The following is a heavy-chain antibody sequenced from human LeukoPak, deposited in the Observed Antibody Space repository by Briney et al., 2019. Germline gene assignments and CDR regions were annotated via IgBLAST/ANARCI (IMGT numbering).Heavy chain of an antibody. CDR3: ARGEQLARGSWFDP. D-gene: IGHD6-6*01. J-gene: IGHJ5*02. CDR1: GYTFTGYY. Sequence: GASVKVSCKASGYTFTGYYMHWVRQAPGQGLEWMGWINPNSGGTNYAQKFQGRVTMTRGTSISTAYMELSRLRSDDTAVYYCARGEQLARGSWFDPWGQGTLVTVSS. CDR2: INPNSGGT. V-gene: IGHV1-2*02.